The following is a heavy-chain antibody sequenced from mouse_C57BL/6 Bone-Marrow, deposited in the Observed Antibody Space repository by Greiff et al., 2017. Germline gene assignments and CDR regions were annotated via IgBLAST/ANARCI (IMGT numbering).Heavy chain of an antibody. V-gene: IGHV5-17*01. CDR2: ISSGSSTI. Sequence: VQLKESGGGLVKPGGSLKLSCAASGFTFSDYGMHWVRQAPEKGLEWVAYISSGSSTIYYADTVKGRFTISRDNAKKTLFLQRTSLRSGDTAMYYLARTTVVAPGGFDVWGTGTTVTVSS. CDR1: GFTFSDYG. J-gene: IGHJ1*03. CDR3: ARTTVVAPGGFDV. D-gene: IGHD1-1*01.